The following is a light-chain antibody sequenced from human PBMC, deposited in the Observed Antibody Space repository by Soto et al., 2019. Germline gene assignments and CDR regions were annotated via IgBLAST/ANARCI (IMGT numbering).Light chain of an antibody. V-gene: IGKV1-9*01. CDR2: AAS. J-gene: IGKJ4*01. CDR1: QGISRY. Sequence: IQFTQSPSSLSASVVDSVTITCRASQGISRYLAWYQQKPGRAPQLLISAASTLQSGVPSRFSGSGSGTHLTLVISSLQPEDFATYYCQQLNTYPVTFGGGTQVDI. CDR3: QQLNTYPVT.